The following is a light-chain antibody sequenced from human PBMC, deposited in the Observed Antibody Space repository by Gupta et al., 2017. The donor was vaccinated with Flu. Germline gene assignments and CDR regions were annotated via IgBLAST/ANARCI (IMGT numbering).Light chain of an antibody. Sequence: DIVLTQSPGPLPLSLGERATINCKSSHSVMSSSRYINYLPWYQQKPGQPPKLLFYWASTRESGLPDRFLSRGSETECMLTIRSLQDEDVAVYCCQQSDWSPLTFGQGTKVDIK. V-gene: IGKV4-1*01. CDR3: QQSDWSPLT. J-gene: IGKJ2*01. CDR1: HSVMSSSRYINY. CDR2: WAS.